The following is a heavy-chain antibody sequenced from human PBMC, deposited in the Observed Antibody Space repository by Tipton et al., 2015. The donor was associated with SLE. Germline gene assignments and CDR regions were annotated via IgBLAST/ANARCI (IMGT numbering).Heavy chain of an antibody. Sequence: GLVKPSETLSLTCTVSGGSISSSSYYWGWIRQPPGKGLEWIGSVYHSGRTYYNPSLKSRVTISVHTSKNQFSLRLSSVTAADTAVYFCARDLDGGNSGPFFDFWGQGTLVTVSS. CDR3: ARDLDGGNSGPFFDF. CDR1: GGSISSSSYY. J-gene: IGHJ4*02. V-gene: IGHV4-39*07. D-gene: IGHD4-23*01. CDR2: VYHSGRT.